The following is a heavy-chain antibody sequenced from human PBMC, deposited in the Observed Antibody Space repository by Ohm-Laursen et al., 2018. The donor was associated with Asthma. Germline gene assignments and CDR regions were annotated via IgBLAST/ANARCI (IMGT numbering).Heavy chain of an antibody. CDR2: ISSSSSYI. Sequence: GSLRLSCAASGFTFSSYSMNWVRQAPGKGLEWVSSISSSSSYIYYADSVKGRFTISRDNAKNSLYLQMNSLRAEDTAVYYWARAGRRGGGFDYWGQGTLVTVSS. J-gene: IGHJ4*02. CDR3: ARAGRRGGGFDY. CDR1: GFTFSSYS. D-gene: IGHD3-10*01. V-gene: IGHV3-21*01.